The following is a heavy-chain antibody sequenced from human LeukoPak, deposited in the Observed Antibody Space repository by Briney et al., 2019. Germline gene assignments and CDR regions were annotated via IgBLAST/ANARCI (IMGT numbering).Heavy chain of an antibody. J-gene: IGHJ3*02. Sequence: PGGSLRLSCAASGFTVSSNYMSWVRQAPGKGLEWVAFIRYDGSNKYSADSVKGRFTISRDNSKNTLYLQMNSLRAEDTAVYYCAKTKSGYSYGYGDAFDIWGQGTMVTVSS. CDR2: IRYDGSNK. CDR3: AKTKSGYSYGYGDAFDI. D-gene: IGHD5-18*01. V-gene: IGHV3-30*02. CDR1: GFTVSSNY.